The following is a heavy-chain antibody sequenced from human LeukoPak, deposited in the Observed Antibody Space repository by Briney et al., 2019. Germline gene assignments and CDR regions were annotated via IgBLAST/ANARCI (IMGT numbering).Heavy chain of an antibody. V-gene: IGHV4-59*08. CDR2: IYYSGST. Sequence: SETLSLTCTVSGASISSYYWSWIRQPPGKGLEWIGYIYYSGSTNYNPSLKSRVTISVDTSKNQFSLKLSSVTAADTAVYYCARQVGIAVAYDYWGQGTLVTVSS. CDR1: GASISSYY. CDR3: ARQVGIAVAYDY. D-gene: IGHD6-19*01. J-gene: IGHJ4*02.